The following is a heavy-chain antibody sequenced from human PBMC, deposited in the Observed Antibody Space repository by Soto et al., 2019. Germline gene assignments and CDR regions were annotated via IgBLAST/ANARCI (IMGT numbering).Heavy chain of an antibody. V-gene: IGHV3-23*01. D-gene: IGHD6-19*01. CDR2: ISGSGGST. Sequence: EVQLLESGGGLVQPGGSLRLSCAASGFTFSSYAMSWVRQAPGKGLEWVSAISGSGGSTYYADSVKGRFTISRDNSKNTLYLQMNSLRAEDTAVYYCAKGPVLSLQWLVPFDYWGQGTLVTVSS. J-gene: IGHJ4*02. CDR3: AKGPVLSLQWLVPFDY. CDR1: GFTFSSYA.